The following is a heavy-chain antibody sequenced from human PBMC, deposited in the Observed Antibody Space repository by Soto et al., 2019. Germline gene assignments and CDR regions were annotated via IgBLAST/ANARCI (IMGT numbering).Heavy chain of an antibody. J-gene: IGHJ4*02. CDR1: GGSFSGYY. CDR2: INHSGST. CDR3: ARGQDTAMGRNFDY. V-gene: IGHV4-34*01. D-gene: IGHD5-18*01. Sequence: QVQLQQWGAGLLKPSETLSLTCAVYGGSFSGYYWSWIRQPPGKGLEWIGEINHSGSTNYNPSLKSRVTISVDTSKNQCSLKLSSVTAADTAVYYCARGQDTAMGRNFDYWGQGTLVTVSS.